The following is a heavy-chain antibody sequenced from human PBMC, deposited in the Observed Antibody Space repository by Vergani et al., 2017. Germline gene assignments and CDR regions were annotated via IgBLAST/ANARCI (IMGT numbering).Heavy chain of an antibody. CDR2: IIPIFGTA. CDR3: ASRDITIFGVVIIRCYYYYGMDF. Sequence: QVQLVQSGAEVKKPGSSVKVSCKASGGTFSSYAISWVRQAPGQGLEWMGGIIPIFGTANYAQKFQGRVTITADESTSTAYMELSSLRSEDTAVYYCASRDITIFGVVIIRCYYYYGMDFWGQGTTVTVSS. V-gene: IGHV1-69*01. CDR1: GGTFSSYA. J-gene: IGHJ6*02. D-gene: IGHD3-3*01.